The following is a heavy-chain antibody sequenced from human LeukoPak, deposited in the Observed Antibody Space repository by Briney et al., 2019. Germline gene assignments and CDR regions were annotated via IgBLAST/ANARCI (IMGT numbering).Heavy chain of an antibody. J-gene: IGHJ6*03. CDR3: AKDKNDYGDYYYMDV. CDR2: IRHDGNHK. CDR1: GFTFSSYG. D-gene: IGHD4-17*01. V-gene: IGHV3-30*02. Sequence: GGSLRLSCAASGFTFSSYGMHGVRQAPGKGLEWVAFIRHDGNHKTCADSVKGRFTISRDNSKNTLSLQMNSLRAEDTAVYYCAKDKNDYGDYYYMDVWGKGTTVTVSS.